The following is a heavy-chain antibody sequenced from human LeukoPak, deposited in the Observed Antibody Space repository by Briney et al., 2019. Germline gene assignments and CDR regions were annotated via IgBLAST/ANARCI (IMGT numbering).Heavy chain of an antibody. V-gene: IGHV1-8*03. J-gene: IGHJ6*03. D-gene: IGHD2-2*02. Sequence: ASVKVSCKASGYTFTSYDINWVRQATGQGLEWMGWMNPNSGNTGYAQKFQGRVTITRSTSISTAYMELSSLRSEDTAVYYCARGMGYCSSTSCYTSHYYYMDVWGKGTTVTVSS. CDR2: MNPNSGNT. CDR1: GYTFTSYD. CDR3: ARGMGYCSSTSCYTSHYYYMDV.